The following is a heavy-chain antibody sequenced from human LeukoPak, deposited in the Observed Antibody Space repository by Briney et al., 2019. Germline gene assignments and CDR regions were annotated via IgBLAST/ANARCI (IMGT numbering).Heavy chain of an antibody. CDR2: ISSSSSYT. CDR1: GFSFSSYA. Sequence: GGSLRLSCAASGFSFSSYAMHWVRQAPGKGLEWVSYISSSSSYTNYADSVKGRFTISRDNAKNSLYLQMNSLRAEDTAVYYCATDLSSGWLSDLYGYWGQGTLVTVSS. J-gene: IGHJ4*02. D-gene: IGHD6-19*01. V-gene: IGHV3-21*05. CDR3: ATDLSSGWLSDLYGY.